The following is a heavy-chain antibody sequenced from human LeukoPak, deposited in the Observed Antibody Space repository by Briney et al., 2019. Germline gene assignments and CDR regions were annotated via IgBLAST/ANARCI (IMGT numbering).Heavy chain of an antibody. CDR2: FDPENGET. D-gene: IGHD3-9*01. CDR1: GYTLTELS. V-gene: IGHV1-24*01. J-gene: IGHJ4*02. Sequence: ASVKVSCKVYGYTLTELSMHWVRQAPGKGLEWMGGFDPENGETIYAQKFQGRVTMTEDTSTDTAYMELSSLRSEDTAVYYCATSYYDILTGYRPLAYWGQGTLVTVSS. CDR3: ATSYYDILTGYRPLAY.